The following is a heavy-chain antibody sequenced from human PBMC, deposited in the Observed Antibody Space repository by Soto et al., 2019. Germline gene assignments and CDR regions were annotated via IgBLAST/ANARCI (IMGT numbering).Heavy chain of an antibody. V-gene: IGHV1-69*13. CDR1: GGTFSSYA. D-gene: IGHD6-13*01. J-gene: IGHJ6*02. CDR2: IIPIFGTA. CDR3: ATASLIAAASPFRYYDYGMDA. Sequence: SVKVSCKASGGTFSSYAISWVRQAPGQGLEWMGGIIPIFGTANYAQKFQGRVTITADESTSTAYMELSSLRSEDTAVYYCATASLIAAASPFRYYDYGMDAWGQGPTVTV.